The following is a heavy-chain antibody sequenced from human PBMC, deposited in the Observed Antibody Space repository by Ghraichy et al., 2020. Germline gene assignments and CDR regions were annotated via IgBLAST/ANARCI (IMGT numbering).Heavy chain of an antibody. J-gene: IGHJ4*02. CDR1: GFTFSSYS. CDR3: VAGGPGDGYNFRY. CDR2: INDGGDLT. D-gene: IGHD5-24*01. V-gene: IGHV3-21*01. Sequence: GGSLRLSCSASGFTFSSYSMSWVRQAPGKGLEWVSTINDGGDLTFYADSVKGRFTISRDNGKNLLSLQMNSLRAEDTAVYYCVAGGPGDGYNFRYWGQGTLVTVSS.